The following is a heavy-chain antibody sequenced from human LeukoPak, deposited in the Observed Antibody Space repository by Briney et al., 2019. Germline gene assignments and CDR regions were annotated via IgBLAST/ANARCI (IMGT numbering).Heavy chain of an antibody. V-gene: IGHV3-30*18. CDR1: GFTTSSYG. CDR2: ISYDGSNK. CDR3: AKGYSSSWYWGNDAFDI. Sequence: GRSLRLSCAASGFTTSSYGMHWVRQAAGKGLEWVAVISYDGSNKYYADSVKGRFTISRDNSKNTLYLQMNSLRAEDTAVYYCAKGYSSSWYWGNDAFDIWGQGTMVTVSS. J-gene: IGHJ3*02. D-gene: IGHD6-13*01.